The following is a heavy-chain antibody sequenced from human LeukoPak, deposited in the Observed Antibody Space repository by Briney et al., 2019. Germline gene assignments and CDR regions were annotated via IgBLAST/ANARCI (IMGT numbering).Heavy chain of an antibody. Sequence: ASVKVSCKASEYTFTSYDINWVRQATGQGLEWMRWMNPNSGNTGYAQKFQGRVTMTRNTSISTAYMELSSLRSEDTAVYYCATLRYFDWLQGSYYFDYWGQGTLVTVSS. CDR2: MNPNSGNT. D-gene: IGHD3-9*01. J-gene: IGHJ4*02. V-gene: IGHV1-8*01. CDR1: EYTFTSYD. CDR3: ATLRYFDWLQGSYYFDY.